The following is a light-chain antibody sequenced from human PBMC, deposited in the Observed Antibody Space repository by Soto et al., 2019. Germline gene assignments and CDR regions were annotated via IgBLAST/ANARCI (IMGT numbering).Light chain of an antibody. Sequence: EIVLTQSPGTLSLSPGERVTLSCRASQSVTSSSLAWYQQKPGQAPRLLIYAASSRATGIPDRFSGRGSGTDFTLSISRLEPEDFAIYYCHQYGSPPQTFGQGIRVEVK. V-gene: IGKV3-20*01. CDR1: QSVTSSS. CDR3: HQYGSPPQT. J-gene: IGKJ1*01. CDR2: AAS.